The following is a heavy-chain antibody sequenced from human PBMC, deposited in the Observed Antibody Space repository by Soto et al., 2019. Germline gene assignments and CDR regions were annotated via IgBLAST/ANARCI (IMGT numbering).Heavy chain of an antibody. Sequence: QVQLVESGGGVVQPGRSLRLSCAASGFTFSSYGMHWVRQAPGKGLEWVAVISYDGSNKYYADSVKGRFTISRDNSKNTVYLQMNSPRYEDTAVYYCAKGPAIVLVPAAMNYYYGMDVWGQGTTVTVSS. J-gene: IGHJ6*02. CDR2: ISYDGSNK. D-gene: IGHD2-2*01. CDR3: AKGPAIVLVPAAMNYYYGMDV. V-gene: IGHV3-30*18. CDR1: GFTFSSYG.